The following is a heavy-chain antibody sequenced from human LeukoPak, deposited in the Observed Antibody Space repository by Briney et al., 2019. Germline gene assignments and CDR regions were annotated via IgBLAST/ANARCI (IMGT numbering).Heavy chain of an antibody. CDR1: GYTFTSYW. CDR2: IHPGDSDT. D-gene: IGHD5-12*01. J-gene: IGHJ4*02. Sequence: GESLKISCKGSGYTFTSYWIGWVRQMPGKGLEWMGIIHPGDSDTRYSPSFQGQVTISADKSISAAYLQWSSLKASDTAMYCCARSPWNYYDYWGQGTLVTVSS. CDR3: ARSPWNYYDY. V-gene: IGHV5-51*01.